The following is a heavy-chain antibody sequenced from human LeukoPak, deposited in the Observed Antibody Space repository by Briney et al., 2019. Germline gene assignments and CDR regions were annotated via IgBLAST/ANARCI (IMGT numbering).Heavy chain of an antibody. CDR1: GGSISTYY. CDR3: ARGATSLSYFDS. CDR2: IYYSGST. Sequence: SETLSLTCTFSGGSISTYYWSWIRQPPGKGLEWIGYIYYSGSTNYNPSLKSQVTISVDTSKNQFSLKLSSVTAADPAVYYCARGATSLSYFDSRGQGTLVTVSS. V-gene: IGHV4-59*01. D-gene: IGHD1-1*01. J-gene: IGHJ4*02.